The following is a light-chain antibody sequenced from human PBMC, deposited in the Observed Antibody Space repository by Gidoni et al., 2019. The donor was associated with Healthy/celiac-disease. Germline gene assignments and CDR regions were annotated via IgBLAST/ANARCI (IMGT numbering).Light chain of an antibody. Sequence: DIQMTQSPSSLSASVGDRVTITCRASQSISSYLNWYQQKPGQAPNLLIYAASSLQSGVPSRFSGSGSGTDFALTISSLQPEDFATYYCQQSYSTPPLTFGGGTKVEIK. CDR2: AAS. CDR3: QQSYSTPPLT. J-gene: IGKJ4*01. CDR1: QSISSY. V-gene: IGKV1-39*01.